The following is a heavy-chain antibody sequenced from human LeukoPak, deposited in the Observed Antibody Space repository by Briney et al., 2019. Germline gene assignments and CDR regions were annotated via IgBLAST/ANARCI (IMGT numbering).Heavy chain of an antibody. CDR1: GFTFSSYE. D-gene: IGHD5-18*01. CDR3: ARNGRYSYGEVYYYYYMDV. CDR2: ISSSGSTI. V-gene: IGHV3-48*03. Sequence: PGGSLRLSCAASGFTFSSYEMNWVRQAPGKGLEWVSYISSSGSTIYYADSVKGRFTISRDNAKNSLYLQMNSLRAEDTAVYYCARNGRYSYGEVYYYYYMDVWGKGTTVTISS. J-gene: IGHJ6*03.